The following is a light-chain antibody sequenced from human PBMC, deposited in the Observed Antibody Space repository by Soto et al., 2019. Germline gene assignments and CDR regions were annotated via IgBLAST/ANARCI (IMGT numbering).Light chain of an antibody. Sequence: EIVLMQSPGTLSLSPGERATLSCRASQSISSTFLAWYQHRPGQAPRVLIYGASRRATGIPDRFSGSGSGTDFTLTISRLEPDDFAVYYCQQYESSWTFGQGTKVE. J-gene: IGKJ1*01. V-gene: IGKV3-20*01. CDR1: QSISSTF. CDR3: QQYESSWT. CDR2: GAS.